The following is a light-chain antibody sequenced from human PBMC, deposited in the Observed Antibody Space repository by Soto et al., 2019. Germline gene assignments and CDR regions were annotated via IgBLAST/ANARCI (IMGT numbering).Light chain of an antibody. CDR2: NNN. Sequence: QSVLTQPPSTYGTPGQSVTISCSGSSSNIGKNTVDWYHHVPGAAPRLLMYNNNQRHSGVPDRFSGSKSGTSASLAISGRQADDGAEYYCAVWDDGLGRSYVFGTGSKVTVL. V-gene: IGLV1-44*01. CDR1: SSNIGKNT. CDR3: AVWDDGLGRSYV. J-gene: IGLJ1*01.